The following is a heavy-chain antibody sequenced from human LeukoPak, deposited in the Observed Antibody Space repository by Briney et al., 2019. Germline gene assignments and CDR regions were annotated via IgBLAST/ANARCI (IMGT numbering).Heavy chain of an antibody. J-gene: IGHJ6*04. CDR2: IIPILGIA. D-gene: IGHD5-24*01. CDR3: ASLGDGYNPTMDV. V-gene: IGHV1-69*04. Sequence: SVTVSCKASGGTFSSYAISWVRQAPGQGLEWMGRIIPILGIANYAQKFQGRVTITADKSTSTAYMELSSLRSEDTAVYYCASLGDGYNPTMDVWGKGTTVTVSS. CDR1: GGTFSSYA.